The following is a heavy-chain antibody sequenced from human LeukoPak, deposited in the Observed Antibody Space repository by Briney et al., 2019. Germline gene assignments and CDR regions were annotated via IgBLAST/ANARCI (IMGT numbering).Heavy chain of an antibody. CDR1: GFTFRDYY. J-gene: IGHJ5*02. Sequence: PGGSLRLSCAASGFTFRDYYMHWVRQAPGKGLEWISYISNNGDTISYADSVKGRFTISRDNAKNSLYLQMNSLRAEDTAVYYCAKDSVGSFDPWGQGTLVTVSS. CDR3: AKDSVGSFDP. CDR2: ISNNGDTI. V-gene: IGHV3-11*01. D-gene: IGHD5/OR15-5a*01.